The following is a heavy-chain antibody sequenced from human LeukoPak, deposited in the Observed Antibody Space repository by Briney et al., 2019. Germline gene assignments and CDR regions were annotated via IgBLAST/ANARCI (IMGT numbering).Heavy chain of an antibody. CDR2: ISGSGANT. V-gene: IGHV3-23*01. CDR3: AKRGGYDHGSHFDH. D-gene: IGHD2-15*01. J-gene: IGHJ4*02. CDR1: GFTFSTYG. Sequence: GGSLRLSCTTSGFTFSTYGMAWVRQAPGKGLEWVSSISGSGANTNYADSVKGRLTISRDSSNNTLYLHMDRLRVDDTAVYFCAKRGGYDHGSHFDHWGQGALVTVSA.